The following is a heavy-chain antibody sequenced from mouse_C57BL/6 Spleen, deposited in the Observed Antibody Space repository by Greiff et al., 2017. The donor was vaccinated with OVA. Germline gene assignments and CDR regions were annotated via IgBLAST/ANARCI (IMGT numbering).Heavy chain of an antibody. CDR2: IDPEDGEI. CDR1: GFNIKDYY. D-gene: IGHD2-2*01. V-gene: IGHV14-2*01. J-gene: IGHJ2*01. CDR3: ARGERGGYPDY. Sequence: VQLQQSEAELVKPGASVKLSCTASGFNIKDYYMHWVKQRTEQGLEWIGRIDPEDGEIKYAPKFQGKATITADTSSNTAYLQLSSLTSEDTAVYYCARGERGGYPDYWGQGTTLTVSS.